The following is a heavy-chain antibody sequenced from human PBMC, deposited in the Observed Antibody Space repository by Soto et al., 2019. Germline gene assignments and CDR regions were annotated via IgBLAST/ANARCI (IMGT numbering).Heavy chain of an antibody. CDR2: IDDSVNT. CDR3: ARVDHRGYFAILTDY. V-gene: IGHV4-31*03. J-gene: IGHJ4*02. Sequence: QVQLQESGPGLVKPSQTLSLTCTVSGDSLSSGGPYWSWIRQHPGKGLEGIGHIDDSVNTYYSTSIRSRGTISADLSENQLALNLRSVTAADTAVYYCARVDHRGYFAILTDYWGQGTLVTVSS. CDR1: GDSLSSGGPY. D-gene: IGHD3-9*01.